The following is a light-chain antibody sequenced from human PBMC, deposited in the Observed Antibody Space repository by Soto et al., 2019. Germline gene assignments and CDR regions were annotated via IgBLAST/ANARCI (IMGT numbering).Light chain of an antibody. CDR1: QSVSSD. V-gene: IGKV3-15*01. CDR2: GAS. Sequence: QSPATLSVSPGERATLSXXXXQSVSSDLVWYQQKPGQAPCLLIYGASTRATGVPARFSGSGSGTEFTLTISSLQSEDFAVYYCQQYNKWPPYTFGQGTKLEIK. J-gene: IGKJ2*01. CDR3: QQYNKWPPYT.